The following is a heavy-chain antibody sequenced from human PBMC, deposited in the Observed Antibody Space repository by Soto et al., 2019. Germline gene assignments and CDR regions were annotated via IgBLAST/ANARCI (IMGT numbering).Heavy chain of an antibody. CDR3: ARSIRGPRKFNGMDV. D-gene: IGHD1-20*01. V-gene: IGHV2-70*13. Sequence: SGPTLVNPTETLTLTCTFSGFSITSPGMSVSWIRQPPGRALEWLALIERDDDDKYYSTSLKTRLTISKDTRKNQVVLTMANTDPADTATYYCARSIRGPRKFNGMDVWGQGTTVTVS. CDR1: GFSITSPGMS. J-gene: IGHJ6*02. CDR2: IERDDDDK.